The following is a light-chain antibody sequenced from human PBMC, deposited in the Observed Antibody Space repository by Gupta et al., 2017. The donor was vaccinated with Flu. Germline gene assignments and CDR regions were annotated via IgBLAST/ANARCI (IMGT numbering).Light chain of an antibody. CDR1: NSNIGSRY. J-gene: IGLJ3*02. CDR2: KNN. Sequence: SNSNIGSRYVYWYQQLPGTAPKLLIYKNNQLPSGVPDRFSGSKSGTSASLAITGLRSEDEADYYCAAWDDSLSGKVFGGGTKLTVL. CDR3: AAWDDSLSGKV. V-gene: IGLV1-47*01.